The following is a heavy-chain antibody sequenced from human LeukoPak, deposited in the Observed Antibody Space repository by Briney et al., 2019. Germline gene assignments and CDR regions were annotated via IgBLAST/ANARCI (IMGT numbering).Heavy chain of an antibody. CDR2: FYYTGST. D-gene: IGHD3-22*01. V-gene: IGHV4-59*08. CDR3: ASTHYYDSSGYFSAFDI. J-gene: IGHJ3*02. Sequence: SETLSLTCTVSGGSVSNYYCTWIRQPPGKGLEWIGYFYYTGSTFYNPSLKSRVTISVDTPNNQCSLKLNSVTAADTAVYYCASTHYYDSSGYFSAFDIWGQGTTVTVSS. CDR1: GGSVSNYY.